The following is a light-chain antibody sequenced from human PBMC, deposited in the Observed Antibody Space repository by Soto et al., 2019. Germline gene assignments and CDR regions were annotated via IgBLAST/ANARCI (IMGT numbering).Light chain of an antibody. CDR3: SSYTSSSTLDV. J-gene: IGLJ1*01. V-gene: IGLV2-14*01. CDR2: DVR. Sequence: QSVLTQPASVSGSPGQSITISCTGTSSDVGAYNYVSWYQQHPGKAPKLMIYDVRNRPSGVSSRFSGFKSGNTASLTISGLQAEDEADYYCSSYTSSSTLDVFGTGTKVTVL. CDR1: SSDVGAYNY.